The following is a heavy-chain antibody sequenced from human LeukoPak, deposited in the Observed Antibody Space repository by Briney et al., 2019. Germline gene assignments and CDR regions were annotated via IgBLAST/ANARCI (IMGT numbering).Heavy chain of an antibody. CDR2: IYTSGST. Sequence: SETLSLTCTVSGGSISSYYWSWIRQPAGKGLEWIGRIYTSGSTNYNPSSKSRDTTSVDTSNIHISLNMSTVTATDTAVYYCATDRCMCSSNDAFDIWGQGTMVTVSS. D-gene: IGHD3-10*02. J-gene: IGHJ3*02. CDR1: GGSISSYY. CDR3: ATDRCMCSSNDAFDI. V-gene: IGHV4-4*07.